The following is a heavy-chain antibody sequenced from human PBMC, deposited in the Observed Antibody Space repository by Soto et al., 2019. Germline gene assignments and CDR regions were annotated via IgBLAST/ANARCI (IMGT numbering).Heavy chain of an antibody. Sequence: QVQLVQSGAEVKKPGASVKVSCKASGYTFTGYYMHWVRQAPGQGLEWMGWINPNSGGTSYAQKFQGRVTMTRDTSISTAYMELSRLRSDDTAVYYCARALTWNYSSSSGCSGYWGQGTLVTVSS. CDR2: INPNSGGT. CDR1: GYTFTGYY. V-gene: IGHV1-2*02. CDR3: ARALTWNYSSSSGCSGY. J-gene: IGHJ4*02. D-gene: IGHD6-6*01.